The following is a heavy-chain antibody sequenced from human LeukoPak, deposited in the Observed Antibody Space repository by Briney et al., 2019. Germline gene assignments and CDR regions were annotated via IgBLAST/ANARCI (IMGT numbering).Heavy chain of an antibody. Sequence: ASVKVSCKASGGTFSSYAISWVRQAPGQGLEWMGGIIPIFGTANYAQKFQGRVTITTDESTSTAYMELSSLRSEDTAVYYCARDGRGFYYGSGSYYNALYLWFDPWGQGTLVTVSS. CDR2: IIPIFGTA. V-gene: IGHV1-69*05. J-gene: IGHJ5*02. CDR1: GGTFSSYA. D-gene: IGHD3-10*01. CDR3: ARDGRGFYYGSGSYYNALYLWFDP.